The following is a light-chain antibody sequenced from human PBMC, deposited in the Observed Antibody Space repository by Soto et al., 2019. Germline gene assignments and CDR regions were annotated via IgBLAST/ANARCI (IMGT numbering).Light chain of an antibody. CDR3: SSYTTSNTRQIV. CDR1: SSDVGGYNY. J-gene: IGLJ1*01. Sequence: SVLTQPASLSGAPGQSITLSRPGPSSDVGGYNYVSWYQHHSGKAPKLLIYDVSNRPSGVSNRFSGSKSDNTASLTISGLQPEDEADYYCSSYTTSNTRQIVFGTGTKVTVL. CDR2: DVS. V-gene: IGLV2-14*03.